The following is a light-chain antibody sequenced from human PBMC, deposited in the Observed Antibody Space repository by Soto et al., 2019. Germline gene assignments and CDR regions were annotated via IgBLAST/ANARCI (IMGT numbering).Light chain of an antibody. Sequence: QSALTQPASVSGSPGQSITISCTGTSSDVGSYNLVSWYQQHPGKAPKLMIYEGSKRPSGVSNRFSGSKSGNTASLTISGLQADDEAVYYCCSYAGSSTFVVFGGGTKLTVL. CDR3: CSYAGSSTFVV. J-gene: IGLJ2*01. V-gene: IGLV2-23*03. CDR2: EGS. CDR1: SSDVGSYNL.